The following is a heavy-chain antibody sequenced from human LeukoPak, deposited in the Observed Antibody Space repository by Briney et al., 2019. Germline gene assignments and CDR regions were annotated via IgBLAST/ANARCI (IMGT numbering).Heavy chain of an antibody. CDR1: GXTVSSNY. V-gene: IGHV3-53*01. CDR2: IYSGGST. CDR3: ARDWSHRCFDY. J-gene: IGHJ4*02. Sequence: GGSLRLSCAASGXTVSSNYMSWVRQAPGKGQEWVSVIYSGGSTYYADSVKGRFTISRDNSKNTLYLQMNSLRAEDTAVYYCARDWSHRCFDYWGQGTLVTVSS. D-gene: IGHD3-3*01.